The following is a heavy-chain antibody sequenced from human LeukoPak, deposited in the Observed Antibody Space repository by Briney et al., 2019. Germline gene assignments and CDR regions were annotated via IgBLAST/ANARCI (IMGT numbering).Heavy chain of an antibody. V-gene: IGHV3-23*01. D-gene: IGHD6-19*01. J-gene: IGHJ4*02. CDR2: ISGSGGST. Sequence: GGSLRLSCAASGFTFSSYAMSWVRQAPGRGLEWVSAISGSGGSTYYADSVKGRFTISRDNSKNTLYLQMNSLRAEDTAVYYCAKDPAAGWYSIFDYWGQGTLVTVSS. CDR3: AKDPAAGWYSIFDY. CDR1: GFTFSSYA.